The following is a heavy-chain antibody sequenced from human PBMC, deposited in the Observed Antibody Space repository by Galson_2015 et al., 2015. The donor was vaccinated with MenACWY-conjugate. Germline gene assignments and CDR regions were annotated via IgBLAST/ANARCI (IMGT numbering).Heavy chain of an antibody. V-gene: IGHV1-18*01. J-gene: IGHJ6*02. CDR2: ISAYNGNT. D-gene: IGHD6-19*01. Sequence: SVKVSCKASGYTFTSYGISWVRQAPGQGLEWMGWISAYNGNTNYAQKLQGRVTMTTDTSTSTAYMELRSLRSDDTAVYYCARASRFMGGWYYYGMDVWGQGTTVTVSS. CDR1: GYTFTSYG. CDR3: ARASRFMGGWYYYGMDV.